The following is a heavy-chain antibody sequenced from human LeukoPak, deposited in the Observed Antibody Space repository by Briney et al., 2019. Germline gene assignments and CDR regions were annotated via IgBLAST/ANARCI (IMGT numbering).Heavy chain of an antibody. CDR1: GFTFRSYV. Sequence: GGSLRLSCAGSGFTFRSYVMSWVRQAPGKGPEWVASLSENGGRTYYADSVRGRFIISRDNSKNTLYLQMNSLRADDTALYYCAKLARADTPNDFWGQGGLVTVSS. CDR2: LSENGGRT. CDR3: AKLARADTPNDF. V-gene: IGHV3-23*01. J-gene: IGHJ4*02.